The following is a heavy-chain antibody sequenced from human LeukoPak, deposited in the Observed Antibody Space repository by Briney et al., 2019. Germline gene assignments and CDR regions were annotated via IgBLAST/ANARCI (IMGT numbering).Heavy chain of an antibody. CDR2: ISSSSSYI. D-gene: IGHD3-10*01. J-gene: IGHJ4*02. CDR3: ASSFYGSGSYSFDY. Sequence: GGSLRLSCAASGFTFSSYSMNRVRQAPGKGLEWVSSISSSSSYIYYADSVKGRFTISRDNAKNSLYLQMNSLRAEDTAVYYCASSFYGSGSYSFDYWGQGTLVTVSS. V-gene: IGHV3-21*01. CDR1: GFTFSSYS.